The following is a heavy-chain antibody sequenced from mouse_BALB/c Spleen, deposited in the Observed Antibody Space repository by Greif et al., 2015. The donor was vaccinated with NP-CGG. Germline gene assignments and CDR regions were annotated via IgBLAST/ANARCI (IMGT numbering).Heavy chain of an antibody. Sequence: VKLVESGPEVVRPGVSVKISCKGSGYTFTDYAMHWVKQSHAKSLEWIGVISTYNGNTNYNQKFKGKATMTVDKSSSTAYMELARLTSEDSAIYYCARLGNYGNPYCYAMDYWGQGTSVTVSS. D-gene: IGHD2-1*01. CDR1: GYTFTDYA. J-gene: IGHJ4*01. CDR3: ARLGNYGNPYCYAMDY. CDR2: ISTYNGNT. V-gene: IGHV1-67*01.